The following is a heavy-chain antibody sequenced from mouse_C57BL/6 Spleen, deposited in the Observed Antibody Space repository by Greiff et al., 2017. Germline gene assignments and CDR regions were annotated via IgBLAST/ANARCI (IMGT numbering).Heavy chain of an antibody. V-gene: IGHV1-72*01. CDR1: GYTFTSYW. J-gene: IGHJ4*01. CDR2: IDPTRGGT. Sequence: QVQLQQPGAELVKPGASVKLSCKASGYTFTSYWMHWVKQRPGRGLEWIGRIDPTRGGTKYNEKFKSKATLTVDKPSRTAYMQLSSLTSEDSAVYYCARGGAYYSNAMDYWGQGTSVTVSS. D-gene: IGHD2-5*01. CDR3: ARGGAYYSNAMDY.